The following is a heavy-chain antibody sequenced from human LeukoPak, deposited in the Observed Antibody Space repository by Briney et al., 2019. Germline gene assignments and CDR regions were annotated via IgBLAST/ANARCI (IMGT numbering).Heavy chain of an antibody. V-gene: IGHV1-46*01. D-gene: IGHD1-26*01. CDR2: INPSGGST. CDR1: GYTFTSYN. J-gene: IGHJ4*02. Sequence: ASVKISCKASGYTFTSYNMHWVRQAPGQGLEWMGIINPSGGSTSYAQKFQGRVTMTTDASTSTVYMELSSLRSEDTAVYYCARASPIVGAPDPEFDYWGQGTLVTVSS. CDR3: ARASPIVGAPDPEFDY.